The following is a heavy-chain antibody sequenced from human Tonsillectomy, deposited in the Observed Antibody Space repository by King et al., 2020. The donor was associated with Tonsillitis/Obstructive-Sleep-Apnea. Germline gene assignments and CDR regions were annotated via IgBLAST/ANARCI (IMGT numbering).Heavy chain of an antibody. J-gene: IGHJ5*02. Sequence: VQLVQSGAEVKKPGASVKVSCKASGYTFIGYYMHWVRQAPGQGLEWMGWINPNSGGTKYAQKFQGRVTMTRDTSISTVYMELSRLRFDDTAVYYCAREKVIVAATNYWFDPWGQGTLVTVSS. CDR1: GYTFIGYY. CDR2: INPNSGGT. CDR3: AREKVIVAATNYWFDP. V-gene: IGHV1-2*02. D-gene: IGHD2-15*01.